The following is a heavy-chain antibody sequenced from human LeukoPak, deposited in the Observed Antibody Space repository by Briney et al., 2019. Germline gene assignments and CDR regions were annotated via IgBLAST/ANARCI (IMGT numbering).Heavy chain of an antibody. CDR3: ARGRGNYYYCGMDV. CDR1: GGSISSSSYY. D-gene: IGHD6-25*01. CDR2: IVYTGRT. Sequence: SQTLSLTCTVSGGSISSSSYYWGWIRQPPGKGLGWSGSIVYTGRTYYNPSLKSRVTISVDTSKNQFSPKLSSVTAADTAVYYCARGRGNYYYCGMDVWGQGTTVTVSS. J-gene: IGHJ6*02. V-gene: IGHV4-39*01.